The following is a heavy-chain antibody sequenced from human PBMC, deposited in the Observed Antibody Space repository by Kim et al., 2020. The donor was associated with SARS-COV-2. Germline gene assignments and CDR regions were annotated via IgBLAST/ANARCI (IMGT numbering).Heavy chain of an antibody. CDR2: TSYSGTT. V-gene: IGHV4-31*03. CDR3: ARVYLLQPGYSCSGDSGEGYFDY. Sequence: SETLSLTCTVSGISISRGGYYWSWIRHHPGKGLEWIGFTSYSGTTYYNPSLKGRLTISVDTSKNLFSLKLSSVTAADTAVYYCARVYLLQPGYSCSGDSGEGYFDYWGQGSLVTVSS. CDR1: GISISRGGYY. J-gene: IGHJ4*02. D-gene: IGHD2-15*01.